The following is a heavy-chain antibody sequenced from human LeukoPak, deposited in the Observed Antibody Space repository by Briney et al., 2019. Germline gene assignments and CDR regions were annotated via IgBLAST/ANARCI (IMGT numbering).Heavy chain of an antibody. D-gene: IGHD2-15*01. CDR1: GGSFSGYY. J-gene: IGHJ5*02. CDR2: INDSGRT. V-gene: IGHV4-34*01. CDR3: ARASLGYCSGGTCYHREFDP. Sequence: SETLSLTCAVYGGSFSGYYWSWIRQPPGKGLEWIGEINDSGRTNYNPSLKSRVTLSVDTSKNQFSLKLSSVTAADTAVYFCARASLGYCSGGTCYHREFDPWGQGTLVTVSS.